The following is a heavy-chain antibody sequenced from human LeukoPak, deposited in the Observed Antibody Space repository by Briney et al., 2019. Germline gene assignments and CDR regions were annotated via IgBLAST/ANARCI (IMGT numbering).Heavy chain of an antibody. CDR3: ASRPITIFGVVLRDWFDP. V-gene: IGHV4-4*07. J-gene: IGHJ5*02. CDR1: GGSISSYY. D-gene: IGHD3-3*01. CDR2: IYTSGST. Sequence: SETLSLTCTVSGGSISSYYWSWIRQPAGKGLEWIGRIYTSGSTNYNPSLKSRVTISVDTSKNQFFLKLSSVTAADTAVYYCASRPITIFGVVLRDWFDPWGQGTLVTVSS.